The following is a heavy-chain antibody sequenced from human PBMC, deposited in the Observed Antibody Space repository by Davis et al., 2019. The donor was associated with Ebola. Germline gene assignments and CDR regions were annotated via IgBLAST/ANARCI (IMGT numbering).Heavy chain of an antibody. CDR3: ARESYCTGGVCYYRY. D-gene: IGHD2-8*02. CDR2: IYPGDSDT. J-gene: IGHJ4*02. CDR1: GYSFTNYW. Sequence: GESLKISCKGSGYSFTNYWIGWVRQMPGKGLEWMGIIYPGDSDTTYSPSFQGQVTMSADKSISTAYLQWSSLKASDTAMYYCARESYCTGGVCYYRYWGQGTLVTVSS. V-gene: IGHV5-51*01.